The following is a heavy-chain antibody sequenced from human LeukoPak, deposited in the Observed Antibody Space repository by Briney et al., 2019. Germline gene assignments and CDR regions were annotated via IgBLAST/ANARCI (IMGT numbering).Heavy chain of an antibody. CDR2: TKPDGTAE. V-gene: IGHV3-7*01. CDR1: GFTFRNYR. Sequence: PGGSLRLSCAASGFTFRNYRMGWVRQAPGKGLEWVANTKPDGTAEYYADSVRGRFTTSRDNANNFLYLQMNSLRGEGTAVYYCARDGGLHTNFDYWGQGTLVTVSS. CDR3: ARDGGLHTNFDY. J-gene: IGHJ4*02. D-gene: IGHD2-15*01.